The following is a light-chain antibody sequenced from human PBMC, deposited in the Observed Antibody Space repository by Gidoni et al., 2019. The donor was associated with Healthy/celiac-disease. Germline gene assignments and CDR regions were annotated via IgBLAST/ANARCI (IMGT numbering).Light chain of an antibody. Sequence: DIVMTQSPESLAVSLGERATINCKSSQSVLYSSNNKNYLAWYQQKPGQPPKLLIYGASTRESGVPDRFSGSGSGTDFTLTISSLQAEDAAFYYCQQYYSTPYTFGQGTKLEIK. CDR2: GAS. CDR3: QQYYSTPYT. V-gene: IGKV4-1*01. J-gene: IGKJ2*01. CDR1: QSVLYSSNNKNY.